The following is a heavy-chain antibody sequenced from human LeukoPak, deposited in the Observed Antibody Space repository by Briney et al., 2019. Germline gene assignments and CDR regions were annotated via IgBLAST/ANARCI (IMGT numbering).Heavy chain of an antibody. D-gene: IGHD4-17*01. CDR3: ARVGEYEPLPDY. CDR1: GGSIGSGGYS. J-gene: IGHJ4*02. V-gene: IGHV4-61*08. CDR2: IYYSGST. Sequence: SETLSLTCAVSGGSIGSGGYSWSWIRQPPGKGLEWIGYIYYSGSTNYNPSLKSRVTISVDTSKNQFSLKLSSVTAADTAVYYCARVGEYEPLPDYWGQGTLVTVSS.